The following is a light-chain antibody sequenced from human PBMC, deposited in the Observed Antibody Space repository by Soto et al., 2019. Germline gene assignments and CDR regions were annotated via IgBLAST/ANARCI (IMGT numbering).Light chain of an antibody. Sequence: SVLTQPASLSGSPGQSITISCTGTSSDVGSYNLVSWYQQHPGKAPKLMIYEISKRPSGVSNRFSGSKSGNTASLTISWIQAEDEADYYCCSYAGSSTYVFGTGTKVTVL. CDR3: CSYAGSSTYV. CDR2: EIS. V-gene: IGLV2-23*02. CDR1: SSDVGSYNL. J-gene: IGLJ1*01.